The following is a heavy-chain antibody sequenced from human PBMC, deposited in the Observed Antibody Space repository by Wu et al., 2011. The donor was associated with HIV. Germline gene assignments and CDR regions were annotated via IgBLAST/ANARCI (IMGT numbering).Heavy chain of an antibody. V-gene: IGHV1-18*01. CDR1: GYTFSNYR. Sequence: QVQLVQSGAEVKKPGASVKVSCKASGYTFSNYRISWVRQAPGRGLEWMGWISAYNGDTNYAQKLQGRVTMTTDTSSTTAYMELRSLRSDDTAVYYCARDGRGTSDFWGQGTLVTVSS. CDR2: ISAYNGDT. J-gene: IGHJ4*02. D-gene: IGHD2-2*01. CDR3: ARDGRGTSDF.